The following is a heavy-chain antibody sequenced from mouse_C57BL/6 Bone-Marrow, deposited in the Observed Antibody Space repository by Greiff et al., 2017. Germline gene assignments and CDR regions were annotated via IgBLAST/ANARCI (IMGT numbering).Heavy chain of an antibody. D-gene: IGHD2-3*01. Sequence: QVQLKESGAELARPGASVKLSCKASGYTFTSYGISWVKQRTGQGLEWIGEIYPRSGNTYYNEKFQGKATLTADESSSTAYMELRSLTSEDAAVYFCAREVAYDGYYLAYWGQGTLVTVSA. CDR1: GYTFTSYG. CDR3: AREVAYDGYYLAY. CDR2: IYPRSGNT. J-gene: IGHJ3*01. V-gene: IGHV1-81*01.